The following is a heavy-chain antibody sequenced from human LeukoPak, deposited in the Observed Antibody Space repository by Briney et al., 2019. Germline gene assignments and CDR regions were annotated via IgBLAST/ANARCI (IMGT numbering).Heavy chain of an antibody. CDR2: IYYSGST. J-gene: IGHJ4*02. Sequence: SETQSLTCTVSGGSISSSSYYWGWIRQPPGKGLEWIGSIYYSGSTYYNPSLKSRVTISVDTSKNQFSLKLSSVTAADTAVYYCASSRFYYDSSGYYYFDYWGQGTLVTVSS. V-gene: IGHV4-39*01. D-gene: IGHD3-22*01. CDR3: ASSRFYYDSSGYYYFDY. CDR1: GGSISSSSYY.